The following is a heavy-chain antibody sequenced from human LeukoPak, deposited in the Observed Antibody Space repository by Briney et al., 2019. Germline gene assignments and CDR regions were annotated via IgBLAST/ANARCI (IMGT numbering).Heavy chain of an antibody. D-gene: IGHD4-17*01. CDR2: IIPIFGTA. V-gene: IGHV1-69*05. CDR3: ARASGSPDHLPALDYGDYASDY. CDR1: GGTFSSYA. J-gene: IGHJ4*02. Sequence: SSVKVSCEASGGTFSSYAISWVRQAPGQGLEWMGGIIPIFGTANYAQKFQGRVTITTDESTSTAYMELSSLRSEDTAVYYCARASGSPDHLPALDYGDYASDYWGQGTLVTVSS.